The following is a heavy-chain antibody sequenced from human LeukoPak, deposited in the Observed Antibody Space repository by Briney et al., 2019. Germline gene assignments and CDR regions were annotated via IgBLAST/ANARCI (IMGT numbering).Heavy chain of an antibody. V-gene: IGHV4-39*07. D-gene: IGHD2-15*01. CDR1: GGSISSSTYY. CDR2: INHSGST. Sequence: SETLSLTCTVSGGSISSSTYYWGWIRQPPGKGLEWIGEINHSGSTNYNPSLKSRITISVDTSKNQSSLKLSSVTAADTAVYYCARRYCTGGTCLTDWFDPWGQGTLVTVSS. CDR3: ARRYCTGGTCLTDWFDP. J-gene: IGHJ5*02.